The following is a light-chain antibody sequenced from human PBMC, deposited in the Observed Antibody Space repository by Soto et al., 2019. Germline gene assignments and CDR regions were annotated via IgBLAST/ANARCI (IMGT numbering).Light chain of an antibody. V-gene: IGKV3-11*01. CDR1: QSVSSY. CDR2: DAS. J-gene: IGKJ3*01. CDR3: QQRSNWPAT. Sequence: EIVLTQSPATLSLSPGERATLSCRASQSVSSYLAWYQQKPGQAPRLLIYDASNRATGSPARFRGSGSGTDFTLTISSLQPEDFAVYYCQQRSNWPATFGPGTKVDIK.